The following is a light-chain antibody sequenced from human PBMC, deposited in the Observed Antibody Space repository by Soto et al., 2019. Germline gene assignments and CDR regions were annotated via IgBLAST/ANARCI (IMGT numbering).Light chain of an antibody. Sequence: EIVLTQAPATLSLSPVERATLSCMSSRSVSSSYLAWYQQKGGQAPRLLIYGASTRATGIPARFSGSGSGTEFTLTISSLQSEDFAVYYCQQYNNWPPWTFGQGTKVDIK. CDR1: RSVSSSY. J-gene: IGKJ1*01. CDR2: GAS. CDR3: QQYNNWPPWT. V-gene: IGKV3-15*01.